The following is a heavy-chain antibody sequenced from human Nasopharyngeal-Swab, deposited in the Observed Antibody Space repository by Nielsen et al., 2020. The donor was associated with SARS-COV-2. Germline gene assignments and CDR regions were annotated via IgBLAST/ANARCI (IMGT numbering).Heavy chain of an antibody. V-gene: IGHV4-34*01. J-gene: IGHJ6*02. CDR3: ARGFHIRYCSSTSCLYYYYYGMDV. Sequence: SETLSLICAVYGGSFSGYYWSWIRQPPGKGLEWIGEINHSGSTNYNPSLKSRVTISVDTSKNQFSLKLSSVTAADTAVYYCARGFHIRYCSSTSCLYYYYYGMDVWGQGTTVTVSS. CDR1: GGSFSGYY. D-gene: IGHD2-2*01. CDR2: INHSGST.